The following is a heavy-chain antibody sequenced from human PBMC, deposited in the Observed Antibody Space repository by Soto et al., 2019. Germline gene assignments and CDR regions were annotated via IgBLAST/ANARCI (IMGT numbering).Heavy chain of an antibody. CDR2: INPNSGGT. V-gene: IGHV1-2*02. Sequence: ASVKVSCKASGYTFTGYYMHWVRQAPGQGLEWMGWINPNSGGTNYAQKFQGRVTITRDTSASTAYMELSSLRSEDTAVYYCARSIVVVTALDYWGQGTLVTVSS. D-gene: IGHD2-21*02. CDR3: ARSIVVVTALDY. J-gene: IGHJ4*02. CDR1: GYTFTGYY.